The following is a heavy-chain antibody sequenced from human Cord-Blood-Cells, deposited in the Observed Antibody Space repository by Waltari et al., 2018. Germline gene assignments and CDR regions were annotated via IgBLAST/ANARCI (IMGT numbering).Heavy chain of an antibody. D-gene: IGHD2-15*01. CDR2: IIPIFGTA. J-gene: IGHJ4*02. Sequence: QVQLVQSGAQATKTGPSVKVSCKASGGTFSSYAISCVRQAPGQGLEWMGGIIPIFGTANYAQKFQGRVTITADKSTSTAYMELSSLRSEDTAVYYCARWLLGDCSGGSCYETPSFDYWGQGTRVTVSS. V-gene: IGHV1-69*06. CDR3: ARWLLGDCSGGSCYETPSFDY. CDR1: GGTFSSYA.